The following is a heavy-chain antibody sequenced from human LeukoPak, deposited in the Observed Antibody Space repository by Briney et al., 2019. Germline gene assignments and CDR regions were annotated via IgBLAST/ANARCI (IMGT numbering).Heavy chain of an antibody. V-gene: IGHV1-18*04. CDR3: ARARLYCSGGSCFPFDY. D-gene: IGHD2-15*01. CDR2: ISAYNGNT. J-gene: IGHJ4*02. Sequence: ASVKVSCKAPGYTFTSYGISWVRQAPGQGLEWMGWISAYNGNTNYAQKLQGRVTMTTDTSTSTAYMELRSLRSDDTAVYYCARARLYCSGGSCFPFDYWGQGTLVTVSS. CDR1: GYTFTSYG.